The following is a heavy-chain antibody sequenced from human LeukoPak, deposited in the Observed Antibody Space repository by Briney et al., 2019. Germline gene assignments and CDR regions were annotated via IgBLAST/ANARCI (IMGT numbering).Heavy chain of an antibody. Sequence: GASVRVSCKASGYTFTGYYMHWVRQAPGQGLEWMGWINPNSGGTNYAQKFQGRVTMTRDTSISTAYMELSRLRSDDTAVYYCARDIAAANWFDPWGQGTLVTVSS. CDR3: ARDIAAANWFDP. CDR1: GYTFTGYY. J-gene: IGHJ5*02. V-gene: IGHV1-2*02. D-gene: IGHD6-13*01. CDR2: INPNSGGT.